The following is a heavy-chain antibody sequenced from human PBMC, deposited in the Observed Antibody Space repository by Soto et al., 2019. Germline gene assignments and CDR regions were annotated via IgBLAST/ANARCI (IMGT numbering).Heavy chain of an antibody. V-gene: IGHV5-51*01. D-gene: IGHD4-17*01. J-gene: IGHJ4*02. CDR3: AVPYRNYYDYGDHWYYFDY. Sequence: GESLKISCKGSGYSFTSYWIGWVRQMPGKGLEWMGIIYPGDSDTRYSPSFQGQVTISADKSISTAYLQWSSLKASDTAMYYCAVPYRNYYDYGDHWYYFDYWGQGTLVTVSS. CDR2: IYPGDSDT. CDR1: GYSFTSYW.